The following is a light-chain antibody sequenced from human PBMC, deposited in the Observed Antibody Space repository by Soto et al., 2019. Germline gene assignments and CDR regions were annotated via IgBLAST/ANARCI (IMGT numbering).Light chain of an antibody. CDR1: QSISTY. V-gene: IGKV3-11*01. J-gene: IGKJ5*01. CDR3: QQRSQWPPMT. Sequence: EILLTQSPVTLSLSPGQRATLSCRASQSISTYLAWYQVKPGQAPRLLIYDASSRATGVPARFSGSVSGTDFSLTISSLEPEDVAVYYCQQRSQWPPMTFGQGTRLEMK. CDR2: DAS.